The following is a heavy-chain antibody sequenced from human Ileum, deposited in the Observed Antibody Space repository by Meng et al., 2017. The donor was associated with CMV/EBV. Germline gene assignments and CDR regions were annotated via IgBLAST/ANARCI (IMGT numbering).Heavy chain of an antibody. V-gene: IGHV3-30-3*01. CDR3: ARQADQLLINYYYYYGMDV. CDR1: GFIFSDYV. D-gene: IGHD2-2*01. CDR2: ILGDGSIR. J-gene: IGHJ6*02. Sequence: GESLKISCAASGFIFSDYVMHWVRQAPGKGLEWVAVILGDGSIRFSADSVKGRFTISRDNSQNTLYLQMDSLQPEDTAIYYCARQADQLLINYYYYYGMDVWGQGTTVTVSS.